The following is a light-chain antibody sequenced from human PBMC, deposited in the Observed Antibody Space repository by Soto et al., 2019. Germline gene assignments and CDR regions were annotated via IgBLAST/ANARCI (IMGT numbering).Light chain of an antibody. CDR3: QQRSNWPT. V-gene: IGKV3D-20*02. CDR1: QTVRNNY. J-gene: IGKJ5*01. Sequence: EFALTQSPGTLSLSPGERATLSCRASQTVRNNYLAWYQQKPGQAPRLLIYDASSRATGIPDRFSGGGSGTDFTLTISSLEPEDFAVYYCQQRSNWPTFGQGTLLEIK. CDR2: DAS.